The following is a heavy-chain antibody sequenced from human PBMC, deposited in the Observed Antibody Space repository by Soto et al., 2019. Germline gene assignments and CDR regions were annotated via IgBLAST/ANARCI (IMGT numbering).Heavy chain of an antibody. Sequence: EVQLVESGGGLVQPGGSLRLSCAASGFTFGSYSMNWVRQAPGKGLEWLSYIPYGATSTHFADSVKGRFTISRDNAKNSMYLQLTSLTDKDTAVYYCARDHNWGFDYWGQGVLVTVSS. V-gene: IGHV3-48*02. J-gene: IGHJ4*02. CDR1: GFTFGSYS. CDR2: IPYGATST. CDR3: ARDHNWGFDY. D-gene: IGHD7-27*01.